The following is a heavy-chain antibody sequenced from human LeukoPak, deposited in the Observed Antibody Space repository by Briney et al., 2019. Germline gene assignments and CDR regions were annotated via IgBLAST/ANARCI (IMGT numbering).Heavy chain of an antibody. J-gene: IGHJ6*02. Sequence: GRSLRLSCAASGFTFDDYAMHWVRQAPGKGLEWVSGISWNSGSIGYADSVKGRFTISRDNAKNSLYLQMNSLRAEDTAVYYCARDVETGSYYFSSLGYYGMDVWGQGTTVTVSS. CDR2: ISWNSGSI. CDR1: GFTFDDYA. V-gene: IGHV3-9*01. D-gene: IGHD3-10*01. CDR3: ARDVETGSYYFSSLGYYGMDV.